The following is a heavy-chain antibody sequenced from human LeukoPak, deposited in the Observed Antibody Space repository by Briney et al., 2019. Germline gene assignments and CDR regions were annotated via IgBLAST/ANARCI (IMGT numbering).Heavy chain of an antibody. Sequence: SQTLPLTCTVSGGSISSGGYYWSWIRQHPGKGLEWIGYIYYSGSTYYNPSLKSRVTISVDTSKNQFSLKLSSVTAADTAVYYCARDQWVVVAATEENYYYYGMDVWGQGTTVTVSS. J-gene: IGHJ6*02. V-gene: IGHV4-31*03. CDR3: ARDQWVVVAATEENYYYYGMDV. CDR2: IYYSGST. CDR1: GGSISSGGYY. D-gene: IGHD2-15*01.